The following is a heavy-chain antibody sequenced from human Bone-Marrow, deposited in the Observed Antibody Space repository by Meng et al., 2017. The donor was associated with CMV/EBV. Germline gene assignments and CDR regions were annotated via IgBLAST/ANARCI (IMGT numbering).Heavy chain of an antibody. CDR3: ARDAPDSPYYDFWSGWYYGMDV. J-gene: IGHJ6*02. Sequence: ASVKVSCKGSGYTFTGYYMHWVRQAPGQGLEWMGWINPNSGGTNYAQKFQGRVTMTRDTSISTAYMELSRLRSDDTAVYYCARDAPDSPYYDFWSGWYYGMDVWGQGTTVTVSS. CDR2: INPNSGGT. D-gene: IGHD3-3*01. V-gene: IGHV1-2*02. CDR1: GYTFTGYY.